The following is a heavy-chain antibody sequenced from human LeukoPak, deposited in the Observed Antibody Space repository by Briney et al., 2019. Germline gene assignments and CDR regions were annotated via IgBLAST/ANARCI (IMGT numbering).Heavy chain of an antibody. J-gene: IGHJ4*02. D-gene: IGHD6-19*01. Sequence: ASVKDSCKVSGYTLTELSMHSVRQAPGKGLEWMGGFDPEGGETIYVQKFQGRVTMTEDTSTDTAYMELSSLRSEDTAVYYCARAPTFSGWFDYWGQGTLVTVSS. CDR2: FDPEGGET. CDR1: GYTLTELS. CDR3: ARAPTFSGWFDY. V-gene: IGHV1-24*01.